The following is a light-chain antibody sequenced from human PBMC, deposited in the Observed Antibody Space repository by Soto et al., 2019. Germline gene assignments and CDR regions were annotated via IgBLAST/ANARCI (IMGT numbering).Light chain of an antibody. CDR3: CSYAGSARYV. Sequence: QSALPQPRSGSGSPGQSVTISCTGTSSDVGGYNYVSWYQQHPGKAPKVMIYDVSERPSGVPDRFSGSKSGNTASLTISGLQAEDEADYYCCSYAGSARYVFGTGTRLTVL. J-gene: IGLJ1*01. V-gene: IGLV2-11*01. CDR2: DVS. CDR1: SSDVGGYNY.